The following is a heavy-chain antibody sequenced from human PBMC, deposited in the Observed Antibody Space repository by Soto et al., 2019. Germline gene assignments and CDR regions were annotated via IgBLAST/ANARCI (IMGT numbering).Heavy chain of an antibody. CDR2: INACNGNT. D-gene: IGHD3-16*02. CDR1: GYTFTSYA. V-gene: IGHV1-3*01. CDR3: ARDEYPGVIAIDY. J-gene: IGHJ4*02. Sequence: ASVKVSCKASGYTFTSYAMHWVRQAPGQRLEWMGWINACNGNTNYSQKLQGRVTMTTDTSTSTAYMELRSLRSDDTAVCYCARDEYPGVIAIDYWGQGTLVTVSS.